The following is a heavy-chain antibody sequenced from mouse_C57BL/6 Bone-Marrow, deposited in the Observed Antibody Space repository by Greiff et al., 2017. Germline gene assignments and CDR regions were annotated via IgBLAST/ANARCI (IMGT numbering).Heavy chain of an antibody. CDR3: ARLTGWFAY. CDR2: IYPGDGDT. D-gene: IGHD4-1*01. J-gene: IGHJ3*01. Sequence: QVQLQQSGPELVKPGASVKISCKASGYAFNSSWMNWVKQRPGKGLEWIGRIYPGDGDTNYNGKFKGKATLTADKSSSTAYMQLSSLTSEDSAVYFCARLTGWFAYWGQGTLVTVSA. CDR1: GYAFNSSW. V-gene: IGHV1-82*01.